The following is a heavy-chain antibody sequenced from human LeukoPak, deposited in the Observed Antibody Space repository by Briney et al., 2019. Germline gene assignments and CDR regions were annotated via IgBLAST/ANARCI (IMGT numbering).Heavy chain of an antibody. D-gene: IGHD4-11*01. J-gene: IGHJ5*02. V-gene: IGHV4-34*01. CDR1: GGSFSGYY. Sequence: PSETLSLTCAVYGGSFSGYYWSWIRQPPGKGLEWIGEINHSGNTNSNPSLKSRVTMSVDTSKNQFSLKLSSLTAADTAVYYCARRSVPMAWGQGTLVTVSS. CDR2: INHSGNT. CDR3: ARRSVPMA.